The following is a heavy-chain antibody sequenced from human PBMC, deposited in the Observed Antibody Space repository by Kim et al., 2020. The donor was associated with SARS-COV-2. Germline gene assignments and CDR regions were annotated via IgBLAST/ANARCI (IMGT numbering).Heavy chain of an antibody. CDR2: ISYDGSNK. D-gene: IGHD6-13*01. J-gene: IGHJ1*01. CDR1: GFTFSSYG. V-gene: IGHV3-30*18. CDR3: AKKRSRIAAAREYFQH. Sequence: GGSLRLSCAASGFTFSSYGMHWVRQAPGKGLEWVAVISYDGSNKYYADSVKGRFTISRDNSKNTLYLQMNSLRAEDTAVYYCAKKRSRIAAAREYFQHWGQGTLVTVSS.